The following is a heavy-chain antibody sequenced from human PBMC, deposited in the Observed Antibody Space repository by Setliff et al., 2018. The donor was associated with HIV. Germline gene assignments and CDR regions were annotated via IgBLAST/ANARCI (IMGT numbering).Heavy chain of an antibody. CDR2: IYFSGST. Sequence: SETLSLTCTVSGGSISIGSYYWGWIRQPPGKGLEWIGSIYFSGSTYDNPTRESRFTTSVDTSKDQFSLKVTSVTAADMAVYYSARHPLAMNFCFGEPYFDYWGQGTLVTVSS. V-gene: IGHV4-39*01. CDR1: GGSISIGSYY. J-gene: IGHJ4*02. D-gene: IGHD3-10*01. CDR3: ARHPLAMNFCFGEPYFDY.